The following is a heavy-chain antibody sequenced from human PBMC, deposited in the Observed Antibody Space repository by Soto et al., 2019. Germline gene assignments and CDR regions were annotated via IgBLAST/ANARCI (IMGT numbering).Heavy chain of an antibody. Sequence: ASVKVSCKASGYTFTSYGISWVRQAPGQGLEWMGWISAYNGNTNYAQKLQGRVTMTTDTSTSTAYMELRSLRSDDTAVYYCARGATYYDILTGRHAETWNYYFDYWGQGTMVTVSS. D-gene: IGHD3-9*01. V-gene: IGHV1-18*01. J-gene: IGHJ4*02. CDR2: ISAYNGNT. CDR1: GYTFTSYG. CDR3: ARGATYYDILTGRHAETWNYYFDY.